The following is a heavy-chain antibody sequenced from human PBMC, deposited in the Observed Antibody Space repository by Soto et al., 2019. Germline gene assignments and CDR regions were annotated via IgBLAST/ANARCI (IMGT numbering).Heavy chain of an antibody. V-gene: IGHV4-31*03. CDR1: GGSISSGGYY. Sequence: SETLSLTCTVSGGSISSGGYYWSWIRQHPGKGLEWIGYIYYSGSTYYNPSLKSRVTISVDTSKNQFSLKLSSVTAADTAVYYCVREPTQYYYYMDVWGKGTTVTVSS. CDR2: IYYSGST. CDR3: VREPTQYYYYMDV. J-gene: IGHJ6*03.